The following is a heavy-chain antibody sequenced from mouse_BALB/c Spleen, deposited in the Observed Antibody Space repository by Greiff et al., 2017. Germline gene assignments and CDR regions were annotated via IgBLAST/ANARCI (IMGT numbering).Heavy chain of an antibody. CDR1: GDSITSGY. D-gene: IGHD2-9*01. CDR3: ARSSYGYGDYFDY. J-gene: IGHJ2*01. V-gene: IGHV3-8*02. CDR2: ISYSGST. Sequence: EVMLVESGPSLVKPSQTLSLTCSVTGDSITSGYWNWIRKFPGNKLEYMGYISYSGSTYYNPSLKSRISITRDTSKNQYYLQLNSVTTEDTATYYCARSSYGYGDYFDYWGQGTTLTVSS.